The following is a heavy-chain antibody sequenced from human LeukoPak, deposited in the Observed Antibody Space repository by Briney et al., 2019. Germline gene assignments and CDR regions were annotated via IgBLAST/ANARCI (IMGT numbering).Heavy chain of an antibody. V-gene: IGHV3-11*01. J-gene: IGHJ5*02. D-gene: IGHD3-10*01. CDR3: ARPLTYSYAPSWFVP. CDR2: ISSSGSTI. CDR1: GVTFSDYY. Sequence: GGSLRLSCAASGVTFSDYYRSWIRQAPGKGLEWIAYISSSGSTIYYAHSVKGRFTISRDNAKHSLYLQINSLRAEDTAVYSCARPLTYSYAPSWFVPWGQGTLVTVSS.